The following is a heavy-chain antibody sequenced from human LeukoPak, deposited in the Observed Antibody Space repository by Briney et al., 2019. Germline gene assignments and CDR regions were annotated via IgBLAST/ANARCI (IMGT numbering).Heavy chain of an antibody. CDR1: GGSISSSSYY. V-gene: IGHV4-39*07. J-gene: IGHJ5*02. CDR3: ARGPIGGVVLGTALGYFDP. D-gene: IGHD2-21*02. Sequence: SETLSLTCTVSGGSISSSSYYWGWIRQPPGKGLEWIGSIYYSGSTYYNPSLKSRVSISVDRINNQFFLYMNYATDADTAVYYCARGPIGGVVLGTALGYFDPWGQGTLVTVSS. CDR2: IYYSGST.